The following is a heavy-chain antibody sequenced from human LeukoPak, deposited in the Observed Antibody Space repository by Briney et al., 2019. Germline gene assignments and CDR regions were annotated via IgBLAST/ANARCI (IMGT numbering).Heavy chain of an antibody. J-gene: IGHJ4*02. Sequence: PGGSLRLYCAASGFTFSNAWMSRVRQAPGEGLEWVGRIKSNGDGGTTHYAAPVKGRFTISRDDSKNALSLQMNSLKNEDTAVYYCTTGEVYYDTSSLRGLFGYWGQGTLVTVSS. CDR2: IKSNGDGGTT. V-gene: IGHV3-15*01. D-gene: IGHD3-22*01. CDR3: TTGEVYYDTSSLRGLFGY. CDR1: GFTFSNAW.